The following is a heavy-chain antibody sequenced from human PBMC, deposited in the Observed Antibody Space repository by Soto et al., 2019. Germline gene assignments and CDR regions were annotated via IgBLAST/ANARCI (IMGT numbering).Heavy chain of an antibody. CDR2: IFHTGST. CDR3: ARGIQIWSQVYYGMDV. CDR1: GGSISSDYW. J-gene: IGHJ6*02. Sequence: QVQLQESGPGVVKPSGTLSLTCGVSGGSISSDYWWAWVRQSPGRGLEWMGEIFHTGSTHHNPSLESRVTMSVDISNNQFSLNLKSVTAADTAVYYCARGIQIWSQVYYGMDVWGQGTTVTVSS. D-gene: IGHD5-18*01. V-gene: IGHV4-4*02.